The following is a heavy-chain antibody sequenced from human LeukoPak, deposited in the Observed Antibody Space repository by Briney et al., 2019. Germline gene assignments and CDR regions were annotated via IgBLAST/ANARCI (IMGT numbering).Heavy chain of an antibody. J-gene: IGHJ4*02. V-gene: IGHV4-59*01. CDR3: AREDYSTPSY. Sequence: MSSETLSLTCTVSRGSISGYYWSWIRQPPGKGLEWIGYIYYSGSTNYNPSLKSRVTISIDTSKKQFSLKLSSVTAADTAVYYCAREDYSTPSYWGQGTLVTVSS. D-gene: IGHD4-11*01. CDR1: RGSISGYY. CDR2: IYYSGST.